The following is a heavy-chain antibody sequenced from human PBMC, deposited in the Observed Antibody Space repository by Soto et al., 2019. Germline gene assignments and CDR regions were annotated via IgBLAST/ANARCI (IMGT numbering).Heavy chain of an antibody. V-gene: IGHV4-59*01. D-gene: IGHD5-18*01. J-gene: IGHJ4*02. CDR1: VGSISSYY. CDR2: IYYSGST. Sequence: PSETLSLTCTVSVGSISSYYWSWIRQPPEKGLEWIGYIYYSGSTNYNPSLKSRVTISVDTSKNQLSLKLSSVTAADTAVYYCATSLYSYGPRFAYWGQGTLVTVSS. CDR3: ATSLYSYGPRFAY.